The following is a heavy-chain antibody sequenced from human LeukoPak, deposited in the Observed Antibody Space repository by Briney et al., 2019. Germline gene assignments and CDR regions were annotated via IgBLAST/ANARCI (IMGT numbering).Heavy chain of an antibody. Sequence: GGSLRLSCAASGFTFSSYSMNWVRQAPGKGLEWVSYMSNNGDTIYYADSVKGRFTISRDNAKNSLYLQMNSLRAEDTAIYYCARIQGDGSGWYVATHFDYWGQGTLVTVSS. V-gene: IGHV3-48*04. CDR2: MSNNGDTI. CDR1: GFTFSSYS. CDR3: ARIQGDGSGWYVATHFDY. D-gene: IGHD6-19*01. J-gene: IGHJ4*02.